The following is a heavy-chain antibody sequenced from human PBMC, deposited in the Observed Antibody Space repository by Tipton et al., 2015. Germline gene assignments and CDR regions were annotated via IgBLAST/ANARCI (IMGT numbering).Heavy chain of an antibody. V-gene: IGHV4-59*02. Sequence: GLVKPSETLSLTCSVSGGSVSKYYWSWIRQPPGKELEWIGYIQYSGSTNYNPSLRSRVAMSMDTSKNQFSLKLSSVIAADTAVYYCARASIIQGYYHDSSRYYLFNSWGQGTLVTVSS. CDR1: GGSVSKYY. CDR3: ARASIIQGYYHDSSRYYLFNS. J-gene: IGHJ1*01. D-gene: IGHD3-22*01. CDR2: IQYSGST.